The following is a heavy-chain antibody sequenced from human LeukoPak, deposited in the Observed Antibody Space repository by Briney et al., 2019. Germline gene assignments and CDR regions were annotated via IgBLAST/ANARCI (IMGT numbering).Heavy chain of an antibody. CDR1: GGSISSSSYY. CDR2: IYYSGST. J-gene: IGHJ4*02. V-gene: IGHV4-39*01. Sequence: SETLSLTCTVSGGSISSSSYYWGWIRQPPGKGLEWIGSIYYSGSTYYNPSLKSRVTISVDTSKNQFSLKLSSVTAADTAVYYCARLPRVMAFDYWGQGTLVTVSS. CDR3: ARLPRVMAFDY.